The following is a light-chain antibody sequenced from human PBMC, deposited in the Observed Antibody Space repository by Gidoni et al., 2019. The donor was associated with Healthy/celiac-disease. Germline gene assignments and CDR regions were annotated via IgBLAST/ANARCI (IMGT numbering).Light chain of an antibody. CDR3: QVWDSSSDHRGV. Sequence: SYGLPQPPSVSVAPGKTARITCGGNNIGSKSVHWYQQKPGQAPVLVIYYDSDRPSGIPERFSGSNSGNTATLTISRVEAGDEADYYCQVWDSSSDHRGVFGTGTKVTVL. CDR2: YDS. V-gene: IGLV3-21*04. J-gene: IGLJ1*01. CDR1: NIGSKS.